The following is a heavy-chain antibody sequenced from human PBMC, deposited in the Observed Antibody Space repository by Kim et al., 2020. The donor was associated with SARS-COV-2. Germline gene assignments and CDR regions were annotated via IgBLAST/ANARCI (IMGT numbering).Heavy chain of an antibody. Sequence: SVKVSCKASGGTFCSYAINWVRQAPGQGLEWMGGIIPIFGTANYAQKFQGRVTITADESTSTAYMELSSLRSEDTAVYYCARDKLGEMATARDAFDIWGQGTMVTVSS. J-gene: IGHJ3*02. CDR2: IIPIFGTA. V-gene: IGHV1-69*13. CDR1: GGTFCSYA. CDR3: ARDKLGEMATARDAFDI. D-gene: IGHD5-12*01.